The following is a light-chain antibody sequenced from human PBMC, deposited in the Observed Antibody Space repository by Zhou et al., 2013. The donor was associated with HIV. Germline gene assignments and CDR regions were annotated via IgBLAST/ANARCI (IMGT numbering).Light chain of an antibody. CDR1: QSVSSRH. CDR2: GAS. V-gene: IGKV3-15*01. CDR3: QQYNNWLT. Sequence: EVVLTQSPGTLSLSPGERATLSCRASQSVSSRHIAWYQQKPGQAPRLLIYGASTRATGIPARFSGSGSGTEFTLIISSLQSEDFAVYYCQQYNNWLTFGGGTKVEIK. J-gene: IGKJ4*01.